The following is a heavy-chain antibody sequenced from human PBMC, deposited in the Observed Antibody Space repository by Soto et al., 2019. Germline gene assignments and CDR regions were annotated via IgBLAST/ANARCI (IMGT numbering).Heavy chain of an antibody. Sequence: PSETLSVTCSVSGGSIGSVGYFWVWIRQHPGKGLEWIGYIYKNGNTYYNPSLKSRVTISVDTYKKQSSLNLRSVSAADTAVYYRSREFGSWSRTGSGYFDYSGQGKLVTVSS. CDR3: SREFGSWSRTGSGYFDY. CDR1: GGSIGSVGYF. CDR2: IYKNGNT. V-gene: IGHV4-31*03. D-gene: IGHD3-10*01. J-gene: IGHJ4*02.